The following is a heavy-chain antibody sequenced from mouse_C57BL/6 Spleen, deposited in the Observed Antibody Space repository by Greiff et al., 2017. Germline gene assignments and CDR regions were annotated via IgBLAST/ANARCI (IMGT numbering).Heavy chain of an antibody. D-gene: IGHD1-1*01. CDR3: ARSPYYYGSSDWYFDV. CDR2: LYPGSGNT. Sequence: VQLQQSGAELVRPGASVKLSCKASGYTFTDYYINWVKQRPGQGLEWIARLYPGSGNTYYNEKFKGKATLTAEKSSSTADMQLSSLTSEDSAVYFCARSPYYYGSSDWYFDVWGTGTTVTVSS. V-gene: IGHV1-76*01. CDR1: GYTFTDYY. J-gene: IGHJ1*03.